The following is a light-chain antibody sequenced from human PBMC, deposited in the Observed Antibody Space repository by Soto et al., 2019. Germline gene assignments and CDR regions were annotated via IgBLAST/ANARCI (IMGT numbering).Light chain of an antibody. J-gene: IGKJ1*01. CDR2: GAS. CDR1: RRINTIY. V-gene: IGKV3-20*01. CDR3: QQYGPSRT. Sequence: ALTQSPRTLSLSPGERATLSFRAIRRINTIYLAWYQQKPGQAPRLIVSGASIRATGIPDRFSGSGSGTDFTLTISRLEPEDFGVYYCQQYGPSRTFGQGTKVDIK.